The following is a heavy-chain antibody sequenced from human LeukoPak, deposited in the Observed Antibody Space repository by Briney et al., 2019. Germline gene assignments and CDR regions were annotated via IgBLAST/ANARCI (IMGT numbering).Heavy chain of an antibody. J-gene: IGHJ4*02. CDR3: AKNSGTWYFFDS. CDR1: GFTVSSNY. D-gene: IGHD6-13*01. CDR2: IYSGGST. V-gene: IGHV3-66*01. Sequence: PGGSLRLSCAASGFTVSSNYMSWVRQAPGKGLEWFSVIYSGGSTYYADSVKGRFTISRDNSKNTLYLQMNSLRANDTAVYYCAKNSGTWYFFDSWGQGTLVTVSS.